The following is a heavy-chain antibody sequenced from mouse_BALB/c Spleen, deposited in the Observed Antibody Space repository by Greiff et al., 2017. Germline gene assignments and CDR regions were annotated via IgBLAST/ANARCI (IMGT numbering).Heavy chain of an antibody. CDR2: IDPANGNT. CDR1: GFNIKDTY. Sequence: EVQLQESGAELVKPGASVKLSCTASGFNIKDTYMHWVKQRPEQGLEWIGRIDPANGNTKYDPKFQGKATITADTSSNTAYLQLSSLTSEDTAVYYCASWDAMDYWGQGTSVTVSS. J-gene: IGHJ4*01. V-gene: IGHV14-3*02. D-gene: IGHD4-1*01. CDR3: ASWDAMDY.